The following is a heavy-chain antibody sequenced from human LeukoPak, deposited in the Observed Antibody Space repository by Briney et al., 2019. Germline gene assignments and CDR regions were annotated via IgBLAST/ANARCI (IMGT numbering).Heavy chain of an antibody. CDR3: AKAFSIVGATSSYDTYDAFDI. CDR1: GFTFSSYW. Sequence: PGGSLRLSCAASGFTFSSYWMSWVRQAPGKGLEWVANIKQDGSNKYYADPVKGRFTISRDNSKNTLYLQMNSLRAEDTAVYYCAKAFSIVGATSSYDTYDAFDIWGQGTMVTVSS. D-gene: IGHD1-26*01. CDR2: IKQDGSNK. V-gene: IGHV3-7*01. J-gene: IGHJ3*02.